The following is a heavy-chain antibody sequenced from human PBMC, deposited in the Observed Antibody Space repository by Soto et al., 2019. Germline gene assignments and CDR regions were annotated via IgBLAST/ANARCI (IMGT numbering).Heavy chain of an antibody. CDR3: ARVLGGMATVPFDY. J-gene: IGHJ4*02. Sequence: QVQLVESGGGVVQPGRSLRLSCAASGFTFSSYAMHWVRQAPGTGREWVAVISYEGSNKYYADSVKGRFTISRDNSKNTLYLQMNSLRTEDTAVYYCARVLGGMATVPFDYWGQGALVTVSS. CDR1: GFTFSSYA. D-gene: IGHD4-4*01. V-gene: IGHV3-30-3*01. CDR2: ISYEGSNK.